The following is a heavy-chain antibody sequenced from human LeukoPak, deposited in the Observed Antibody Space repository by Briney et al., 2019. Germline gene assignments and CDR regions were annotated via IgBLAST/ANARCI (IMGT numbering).Heavy chain of an antibody. Sequence: ASVKVSCKASGYTFTNYYMHWVPHAPGQGLEWMGIIHSGGSSTTYAQNFQGRVTMTRDTSTSTVYMELSSLTSDDTAVYYCARDGTHHSCDYWGQGTLVTVS. CDR3: ARDGTHHSCDY. D-gene: IGHD1-1*01. CDR1: GYTFTNYY. CDR2: IHSGGSST. J-gene: IGHJ4*02. V-gene: IGHV1-46*01.